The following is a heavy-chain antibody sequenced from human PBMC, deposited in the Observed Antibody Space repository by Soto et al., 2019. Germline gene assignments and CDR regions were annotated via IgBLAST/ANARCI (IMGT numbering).Heavy chain of an antibody. CDR3: ARVDTSVGATCVSY. CDR2: IFYSGST. V-gene: IGHV4-31*03. Sequence: QVQLQESGPGLVKPSQTLSLTCTVSGGSISSGGYYWSWIRQHPGKGLEWIGYIFYSGSTYYNPSLMCRATISVDTSKYQFSPKLSSVTAPDTAVYYCARVDTSVGATCVSYWGQGTLVSVSS. J-gene: IGHJ4*02. D-gene: IGHD1-26*01. CDR1: GGSISSGGYY.